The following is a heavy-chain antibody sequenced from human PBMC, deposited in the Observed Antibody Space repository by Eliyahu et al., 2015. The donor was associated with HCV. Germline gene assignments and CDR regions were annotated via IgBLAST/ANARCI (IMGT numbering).Heavy chain of an antibody. Sequence: QLVQSGAEVKKPGSSVRVSCKASGGTFSSYTIDWVRQAPGQGLEWMGGIIPMFGTANYAQKFQGRVTITADESTSTAYMELSGLRSEDTAVYYCARGPETKSSYYYYYWGQGTLVTVSS. V-gene: IGHV1-69*01. CDR3: ARGPETKSSYYYYY. J-gene: IGHJ4*02. CDR2: IIPMFGTA. CDR1: GGTFSSYT. D-gene: IGHD3-22*01.